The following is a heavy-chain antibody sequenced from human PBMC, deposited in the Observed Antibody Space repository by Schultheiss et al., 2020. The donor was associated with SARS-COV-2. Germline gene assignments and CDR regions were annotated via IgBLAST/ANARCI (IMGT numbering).Heavy chain of an antibody. CDR1: GYSISSGYY. D-gene: IGHD6-19*01. CDR2: IYHSGST. V-gene: IGHV4-38-2*02. J-gene: IGHJ5*02. CDR3: ARADSSGWLSWFDP. Sequence: SETLSLTCTVSGYSISSGYYWGWIRQPPGKGLEWIGSIYHSGSTYYNPSLKSRVTISVDTSKNQFSLKLSSVTAADTAVYYCARADSSGWLSWFDPWGQGTLVTVSS.